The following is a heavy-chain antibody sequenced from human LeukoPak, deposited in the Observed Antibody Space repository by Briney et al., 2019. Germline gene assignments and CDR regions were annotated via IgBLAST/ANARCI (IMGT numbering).Heavy chain of an antibody. CDR1: GVTFSRYN. D-gene: IGHD2-8*01. CDR3: ARDGVAMGVFDY. J-gene: IGHJ4*02. Sequence: GGSLRLSCAGSGVTFSRYNMNWFRQAPGKGLEWVSGINWNGGSTGYADSVKGRFTISRDNAKNSLYLQMSSLRAEDTALYYCARDGVAMGVFDYWGQGTLVTVSS. CDR2: INWNGGST. V-gene: IGHV3-20*04.